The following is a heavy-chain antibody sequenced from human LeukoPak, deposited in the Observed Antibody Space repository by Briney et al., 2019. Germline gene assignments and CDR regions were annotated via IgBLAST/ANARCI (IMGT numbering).Heavy chain of an antibody. CDR1: GYTFTSYD. Sequence: ASVKVSCKASGYTFTSYDITWVPQAPGQGLEWMGWMSPNSGNTGYAQKFQGRVTMTRNTSITTAYMELSSLTSEDTAVYYCARETTIPPYYFDYWGLGSQVTVSP. CDR3: ARETTIPPYYFDY. CDR2: MSPNSGNT. D-gene: IGHD3-9*01. V-gene: IGHV1-8*01. J-gene: IGHJ4*02.